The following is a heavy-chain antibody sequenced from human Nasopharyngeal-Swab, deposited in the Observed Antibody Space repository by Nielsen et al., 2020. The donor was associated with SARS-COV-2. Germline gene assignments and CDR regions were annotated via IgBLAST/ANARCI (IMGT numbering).Heavy chain of an antibody. Sequence: WIRQPPGKGLEWIGSIYYSGSTYYNPSLKSRVTISVVTSKNQFSLKLSSVTAADTAVYYCARRVARAPRHEGDYYYGMDVWGQGTTVTVSS. CDR3: ARRVARAPRHEGDYYYGMDV. CDR2: IYYSGST. V-gene: IGHV4-39*01. J-gene: IGHJ6*02. D-gene: IGHD3-16*01.